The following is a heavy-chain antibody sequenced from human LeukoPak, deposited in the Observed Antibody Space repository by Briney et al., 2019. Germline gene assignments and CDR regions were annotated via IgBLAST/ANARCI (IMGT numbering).Heavy chain of an antibody. D-gene: IGHD3-10*01. V-gene: IGHV3-23*01. CDR2: ISGSGGST. CDR1: GFTFSSYA. Sequence: AGGSLRLSCAASGFTFSSYAMSWVRQAPGKGLEWVSAISGSGGSTYYADSVKGRFTISRDNSKNTLYLQMNSLRAEDTAVYYCAKDPKVWFGESHFDYWGQGTLVTVSS. J-gene: IGHJ4*02. CDR3: AKDPKVWFGESHFDY.